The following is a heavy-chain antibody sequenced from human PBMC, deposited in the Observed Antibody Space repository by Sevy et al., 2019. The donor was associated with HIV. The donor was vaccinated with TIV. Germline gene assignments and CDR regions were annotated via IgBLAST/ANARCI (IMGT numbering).Heavy chain of an antibody. J-gene: IGHJ4*02. CDR1: GFTFTSYW. CDR2: VNSDGSNT. V-gene: IGHV3-74*01. CDR3: VAANPWEDH. Sequence: GGSLRLSCAASGFTFTSYWVHWVRQAPGQGLVWVSGVNSDGSNTNYADSVKGRFTISRDCAKNTLCLQMNSLRAEDTAVYFCVAANPWEDHWGQGTLVTVSS. D-gene: IGHD1-26*01.